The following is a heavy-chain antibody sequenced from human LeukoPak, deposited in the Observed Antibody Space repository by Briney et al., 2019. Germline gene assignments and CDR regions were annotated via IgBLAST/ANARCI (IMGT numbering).Heavy chain of an antibody. Sequence: PGGSLRLSCAASGFTFSDYYMSWIRQAPGKGLEWVSYIGSSGSTIYYADSVKGRFTISRDNAKNSLYLQMNSLRAEDTAVYYCARDAYYDSSGYYYNYWGQGTLVTVSS. CDR3: ARDAYYDSSGYYYNY. CDR2: IGSSGSTI. V-gene: IGHV3-11*01. CDR1: GFTFSDYY. D-gene: IGHD3-22*01. J-gene: IGHJ4*02.